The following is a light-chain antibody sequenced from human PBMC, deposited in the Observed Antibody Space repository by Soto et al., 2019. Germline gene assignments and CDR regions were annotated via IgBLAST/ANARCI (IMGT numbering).Light chain of an antibody. CDR3: QQYDSLRLT. CDR1: QSVSSSF. J-gene: IGKJ4*01. Sequence: EIVLTQSPGTLSLSPGERATLSGRSSQSVSSSFLTWYQQKPGQAPRLLIYGAYSRATGITDRFSGSGSGTDFTLTISRLEPEDFAVYYCQQYDSLRLTVGEGTKVEIK. CDR2: GAY. V-gene: IGKV3-20*01.